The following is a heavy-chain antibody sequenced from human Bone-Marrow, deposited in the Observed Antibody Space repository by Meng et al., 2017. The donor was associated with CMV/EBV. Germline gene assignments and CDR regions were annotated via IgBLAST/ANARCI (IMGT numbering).Heavy chain of an antibody. Sequence: KASGYTFTSYAMHWVRQAPGQRLEWMGWINAGNGNTKYSQKFQGRVTITRDTSASTAYKELSSLRSEDTAVYYCARDSYGTTTLTLDYWGQGTLVTVSS. CDR2: INAGNGNT. CDR1: GYTFTSYA. V-gene: IGHV1-3*01. J-gene: IGHJ4*02. D-gene: IGHD1-1*01. CDR3: ARDSYGTTTLTLDY.